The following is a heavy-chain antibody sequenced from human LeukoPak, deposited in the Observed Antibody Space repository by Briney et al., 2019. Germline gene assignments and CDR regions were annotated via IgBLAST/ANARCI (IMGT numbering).Heavy chain of an antibody. J-gene: IGHJ4*02. V-gene: IGHV3-48*01. CDR3: ARVASVLLWFGESPRSHCFDY. CDR1: GFTFSSYS. D-gene: IGHD3-10*01. CDR2: ISSSSSTI. Sequence: GGSLRLTCAASGFTFSSYSMNWVRQAPGKGLEWVSYISSSSSTIYYADSVKGRFTITRDNAKNSLYLQMNSLRAEDTAVYYCARVASVLLWFGESPRSHCFDYWGQGTLVTVSS.